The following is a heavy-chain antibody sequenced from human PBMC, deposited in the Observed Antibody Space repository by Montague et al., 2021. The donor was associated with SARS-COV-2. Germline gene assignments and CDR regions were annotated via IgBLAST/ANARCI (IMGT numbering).Heavy chain of an antibody. CDR1: GFTFSSYT. CDR2: IWYNGNNK. J-gene: IGHJ4*02. V-gene: IGHV3-33*08. Sequence: SLRLSCAASGFTFSSYTMNWVRQAPGKGLEWVALIWYNGNNKYYADSVKGRFSISRDNSGNTLYLEMNSLRAEDTAVYYCARVVGAYKPHLDDWGQGTLVTVSS. CDR3: ARVVGAYKPHLDD. D-gene: IGHD1-26*01.